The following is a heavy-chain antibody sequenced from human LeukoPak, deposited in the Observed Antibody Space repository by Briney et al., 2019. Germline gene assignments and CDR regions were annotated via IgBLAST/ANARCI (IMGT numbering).Heavy chain of an antibody. CDR2: ISGSGGST. V-gene: IGHV3-23*01. Sequence: GGSLRLSCAASGFTFSSYAMSWVRQAPGKGLEWVSAISGSGGSTYYADSVKGRFTISRDNSKNTLYPQMNSLRAEDTAVYYCATAMVRGASYGMDVWGQGTTVTVSS. CDR1: GFTFSSYA. J-gene: IGHJ6*02. CDR3: ATAMVRGASYGMDV. D-gene: IGHD3-10*01.